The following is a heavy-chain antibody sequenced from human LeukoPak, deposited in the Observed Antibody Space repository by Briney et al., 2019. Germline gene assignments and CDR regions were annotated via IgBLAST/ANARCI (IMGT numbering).Heavy chain of an antibody. Sequence: SGVSLRLSCAASGFTFSSYAMSWVRQAPGKGLEWVSAISGSGGSTYYADSVKGRFTISRDNSKNTLYLQMNSLRAEDTAVYYCAKDSSRYYDFWSGYYPYFDYWGQGTLVTVSS. D-gene: IGHD3-3*01. CDR3: AKDSSRYYDFWSGYYPYFDY. V-gene: IGHV3-23*01. J-gene: IGHJ4*02. CDR2: ISGSGGST. CDR1: GFTFSSYA.